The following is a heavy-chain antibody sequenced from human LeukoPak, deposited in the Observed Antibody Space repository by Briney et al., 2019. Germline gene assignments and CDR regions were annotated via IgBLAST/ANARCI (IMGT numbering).Heavy chain of an antibody. CDR2: INPDGSTT. Sequence: GGSLRLSCAASGFTFITYWMHWVRQAPGKGLVWFSRINPDGSTTSYADSVKGRFTVSRDNAKNTLYLQMNSLRAEDTAVYYCARVSIGWYHFDYWGQGTLVTVSS. CDR1: GFTFITYW. J-gene: IGHJ4*02. CDR3: ARVSIGWYHFDY. D-gene: IGHD6-19*01. V-gene: IGHV3-74*01.